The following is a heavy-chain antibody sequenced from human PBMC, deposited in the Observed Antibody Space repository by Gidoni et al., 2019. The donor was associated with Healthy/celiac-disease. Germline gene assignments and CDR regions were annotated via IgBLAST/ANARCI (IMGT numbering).Heavy chain of an antibody. CDR2: INHSGST. D-gene: IGHD2-2*02. V-gene: IGHV4-34*01. Sequence: QVQLQQWGAGLLKPSETLSITCAVYGGSFSGYYWSWIRQPPGKGLEWIGEINHSGSTNYNPSLKSRVTISVDTSKNQFSLKLSSVTAADTAVYYCARVRGGYCSSTSCYRREGYYYYYYYMDVWGKGTTVTVSS. CDR3: ARVRGGYCSSTSCYRREGYYYYYYYMDV. CDR1: GGSFSGYY. J-gene: IGHJ6*03.